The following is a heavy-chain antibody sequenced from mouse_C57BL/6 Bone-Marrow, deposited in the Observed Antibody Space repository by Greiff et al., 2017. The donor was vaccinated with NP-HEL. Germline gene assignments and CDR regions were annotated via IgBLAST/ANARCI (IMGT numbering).Heavy chain of an antibody. CDR2: IWSGGST. D-gene: IGHD2-3*01. Sequence: VQLQESGPGLVQPSQCLSITCTVSGFSLTSYGVHWVRQSPGKGLEWLGVIWSGGSTDYNAAFISRLSISKDNSKSQVFFKMNSLQADDTAIYYCARKFRGGYFWYFDVWGKGTTVTVSS. J-gene: IGHJ1*03. CDR3: ARKFRGGYFWYFDV. V-gene: IGHV2-2*01. CDR1: GFSLTSYG.